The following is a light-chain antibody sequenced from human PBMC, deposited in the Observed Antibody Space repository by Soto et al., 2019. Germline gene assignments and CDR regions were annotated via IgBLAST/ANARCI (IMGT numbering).Light chain of an antibody. CDR3: SSYAGSNNV. CDR2: EVS. CDR1: SSDVGAYNY. Sequence: QSALTQPASVSGSPGQSITISCTGTSSDVGAYNYVSWCQQHPGTAPKLIIYEVSKRPSGVPDRFSGSKSGNTASLTVSGLQAEDEADYYCSSYAGSNNVFGTGTKLTVL. J-gene: IGLJ1*01. V-gene: IGLV2-8*01.